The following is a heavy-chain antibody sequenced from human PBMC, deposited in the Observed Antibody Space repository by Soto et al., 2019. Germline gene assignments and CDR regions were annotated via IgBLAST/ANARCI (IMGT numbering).Heavy chain of an antibody. CDR3: SRGSGLNDGSDL. CDR1: GYTFTNYG. V-gene: IGHV1-18*01. CDR2: VNGDSGNT. Sequence: QVHLAQSGAEVKSPGASVKISCKTSGYTFTNYGITWVRQAPGQGLEWVGWVNGDSGNTNYAPKMEGRVTMTTDASTSTADIELRSLRSDDTAVYYCSRGSGLNDGSDLWGQGTVVTV. J-gene: IGHJ3*01.